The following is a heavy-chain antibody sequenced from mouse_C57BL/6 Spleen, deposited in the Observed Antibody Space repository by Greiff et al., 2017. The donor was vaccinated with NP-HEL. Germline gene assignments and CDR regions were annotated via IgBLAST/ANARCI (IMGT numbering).Heavy chain of an antibody. CDR1: GFTFSDYG. V-gene: IGHV5-17*01. CDR2: ISSGSSTI. Sequence: DVKLVESGGGLVKPGGSLKLSCAASGFTFSDYGMHWVRQAPEKGLEWVAYISSGSSTIYYADTVKGRFTISRDNAKNTLFLQMTSLRSEDTAMYYCASGDYYGNFYAMDYWGQGTSVTVSS. CDR3: ASGDYYGNFYAMDY. J-gene: IGHJ4*01. D-gene: IGHD2-1*01.